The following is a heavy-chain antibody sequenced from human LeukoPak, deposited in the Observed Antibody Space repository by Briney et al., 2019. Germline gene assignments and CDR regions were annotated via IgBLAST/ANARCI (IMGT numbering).Heavy chain of an antibody. J-gene: IGHJ4*02. D-gene: IGHD3-3*01. Sequence: PAERSLRLSCAASGFTFSGYGTHWVRQAPGKGLEWVAMIYYDGSNKYYADSVKGRFTISRDNSKNTVYPQMNSLRAEDTAVYFCVRMGGDLGGKILENWGQGTLVTVSS. CDR3: VRMGGDLGGKILEN. CDR2: IYYDGSNK. CDR1: GFTFSGYG. V-gene: IGHV3-33*01.